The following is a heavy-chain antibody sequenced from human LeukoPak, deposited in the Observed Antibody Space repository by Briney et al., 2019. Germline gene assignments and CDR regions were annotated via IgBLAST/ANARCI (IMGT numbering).Heavy chain of an antibody. Sequence: PGGSLRLSCAASGFTFSNYTMNWVRQAPGKGLEWVAVISDDGKNKYYADSVKGRFTISRDNSKNTLYLQMNSLRAEDSAVYYFARDQWELKCRGQGTPVTVSS. V-gene: IGHV3-30*04. CDR2: ISDDGKNK. CDR3: ARDQWELKC. CDR1: GFTFSNYT. J-gene: IGHJ4*02. D-gene: IGHD1-26*01.